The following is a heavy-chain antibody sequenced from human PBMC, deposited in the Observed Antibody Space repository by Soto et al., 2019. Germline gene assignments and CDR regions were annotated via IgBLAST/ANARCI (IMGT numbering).Heavy chain of an antibody. CDR1: GFTFIIHA. V-gene: IGHV3-30*04. J-gene: IGHJ4*02. CDR2: ISYDAKKK. D-gene: IGHD3-10*02. Sequence: GGSLRLSFAASGFTFIIHALHWVRQSPVKGLEWLATISYDAKKKYYADSTKGRFTIFSDNPKSTLYLQMNSLRVDEPAFYYGATVLDEEQMFPGGSVDNWGKGNRVT. CDR3: ATVLDEEQMFPGGSVDN.